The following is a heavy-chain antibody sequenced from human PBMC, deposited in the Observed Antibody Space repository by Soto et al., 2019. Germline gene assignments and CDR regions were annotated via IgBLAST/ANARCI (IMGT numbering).Heavy chain of an antibody. D-gene: IGHD6-13*01. CDR2: IYPGDSDT. CDR3: ARNSSVDQQPAYYYYSGMDV. Sequence: PVESLKISFNGPGYIFTSYCLGWVRQMPLKVLDRMGIIYPGDSDTRYSPSFQGEVTISADKSISTAYLHLSSLKASDTAMYYCARNSSVDQQPAYYYYSGMDVWGQGTTVSVS. V-gene: IGHV5-51*01. CDR1: GYIFTSYC. J-gene: IGHJ6*01.